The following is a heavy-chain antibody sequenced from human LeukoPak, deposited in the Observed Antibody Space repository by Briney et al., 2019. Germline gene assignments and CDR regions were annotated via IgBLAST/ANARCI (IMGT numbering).Heavy chain of an antibody. J-gene: IGHJ4*02. D-gene: IGHD3-3*01. CDR1: GYTFTGYY. V-gene: IGHV1-2*02. CDR3: ARDEYDFWSGYGPLDY. CDR2: INPNSGGT. Sequence: GESLKISCKASGYTFTGYYMHWVRQAPGQGLEWMGWINPNSGGTNYAQKFQGRVTMTRDTSISTAYMELSRLRSDDTAVYYCARDEYDFWSGYGPLDYWGQGTLVTVSS.